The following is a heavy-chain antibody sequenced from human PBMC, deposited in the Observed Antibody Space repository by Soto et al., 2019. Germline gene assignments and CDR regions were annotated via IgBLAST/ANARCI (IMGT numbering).Heavy chain of an antibody. CDR1: GGSFSGYY. V-gene: IGHV4-34*01. D-gene: IGHD6-13*01. J-gene: IGHJ6*02. CDR3: ARARGAAAGRRSEAFGYYYYGMDV. CDR2: INHSGST. Sequence: PSETLSLTCAVYGGSFSGYYWSWIRQPPGKGLEWIGEINHSGSTNYNPSLKSRVTISVDTSKNQFSLKLSSVTAADTAVYYCARARGAAAGRRSEAFGYYYYGMDVWGQGTTVTVYS.